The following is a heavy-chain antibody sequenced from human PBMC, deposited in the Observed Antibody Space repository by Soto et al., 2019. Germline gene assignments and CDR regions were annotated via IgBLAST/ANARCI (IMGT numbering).Heavy chain of an antibody. Sequence: RGFLRVSRGALGFNFSTYARSRVRQAPGKGLEWVSAISDSGGRTYYADSVQGRFTISRDNSKNTLFLQMSSLRAEDTAIYYCATRTYSGALHGQADVDVWGHGTTVTVSS. D-gene: IGHD2-21*01. CDR2: ISDSGGRT. V-gene: IGHV3-23*01. J-gene: IGHJ6*02. CDR1: GFNFSTYA. CDR3: ATRTYSGALHGQADVDV.